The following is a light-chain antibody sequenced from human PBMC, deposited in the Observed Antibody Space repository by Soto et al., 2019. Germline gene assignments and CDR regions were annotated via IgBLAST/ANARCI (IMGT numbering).Light chain of an antibody. CDR1: SSDVGGYNY. V-gene: IGLV2-14*01. J-gene: IGLJ3*02. CDR2: DVS. Sequence: QSALTQPASVSGSPGQSITISCTGTSSDVGGYNYVSWYQQHPGKAPKLMIYDVSNRPSGVSNRFSGSKSGNTASLTISGHQAEDEAEYYCSSYTSSSTEGVFGGGTKLTVL. CDR3: SSYTSSSTEGV.